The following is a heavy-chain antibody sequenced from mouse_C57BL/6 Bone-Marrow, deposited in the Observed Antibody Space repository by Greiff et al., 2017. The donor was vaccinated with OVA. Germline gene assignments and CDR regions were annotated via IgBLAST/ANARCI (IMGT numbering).Heavy chain of an antibody. V-gene: IGHV3-8*01. CDR3: ARSHYYGSSPYWYFDV. CDR2: ISYSGST. CDR1: GYSITSDY. Sequence: DVKLQESGPGLAKPSQTLSLTCSVTGYSITSDYWNWIRKFPGNKLEYMGYISYSGSTYYNPSLKSRISITRDTSKNQYYLQLNSVTTEDTATYYCARSHYYGSSPYWYFDVWGTGTTVTVSS. D-gene: IGHD1-1*01. J-gene: IGHJ1*03.